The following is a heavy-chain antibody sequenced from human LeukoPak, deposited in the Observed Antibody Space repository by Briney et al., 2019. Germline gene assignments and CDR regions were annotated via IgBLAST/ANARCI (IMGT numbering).Heavy chain of an antibody. CDR3: ASILQIAVAGTDYYYGMDV. Sequence: SETLSLTCTVSGGSVSSGSYYWSWIRQPPGKGLEWIGYIYYSGSANYNPSPKSRVTISVDTSKNQFSLKLNSVTAADTAVYYCASILQIAVAGTDYYYGMDVWGQGTTVTVSS. J-gene: IGHJ6*02. CDR1: GGSVSSGSYY. CDR2: IYYSGSA. V-gene: IGHV4-61*01. D-gene: IGHD6-19*01.